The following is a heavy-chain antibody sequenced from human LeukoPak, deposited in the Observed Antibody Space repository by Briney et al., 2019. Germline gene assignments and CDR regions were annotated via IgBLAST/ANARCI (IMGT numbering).Heavy chain of an antibody. D-gene: IGHD2-15*01. CDR1: GYTFTSYG. CDR3: ARACSGGSCYPNY. Sequence: ASVKVSCKASGYTFTSYGISWVRQAPGQGLEWMGWISAYNGNTNYAQKLQGRVTMTTDTSTSTAYKELRSLRSDDTAVYYCARACSGGSCYPNYWGQGTLVTVSS. CDR2: ISAYNGNT. V-gene: IGHV1-18*01. J-gene: IGHJ4*02.